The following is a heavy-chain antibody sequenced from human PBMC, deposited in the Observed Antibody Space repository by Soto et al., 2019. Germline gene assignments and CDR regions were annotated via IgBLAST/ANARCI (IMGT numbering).Heavy chain of an antibody. CDR2: IYYSGST. CDR1: GGSVSSGSYY. V-gene: IGHV4-61*01. J-gene: IGHJ4*02. Sequence: SETLSLTCTVSGGSVSSGSYYWSWIRQPPGKGLEWIGYIYYSGSTNYNPSLRSRVTISVDTSKNQFSLKLSSVTAADTAVYYCATETNYYDSSGYYSYFDYWGQGTLVTVSS. D-gene: IGHD3-22*01. CDR3: ATETNYYDSSGYYSYFDY.